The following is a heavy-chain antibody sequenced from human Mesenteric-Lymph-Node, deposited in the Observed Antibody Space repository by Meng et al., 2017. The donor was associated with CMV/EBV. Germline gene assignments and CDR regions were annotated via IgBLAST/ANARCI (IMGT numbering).Heavy chain of an antibody. D-gene: IGHD3-3*01. Sequence: SETLSLTCAVYGGPISGYYWSWIRQPPGKGLEWIGEINHSGSTNYNPSLKSRVTISADTSKNQFSLNLSSVTAADTAVYYCARGVSLRFPSYYGMDVWGQGTTVTVSS. CDR3: ARGVSLRFPSYYGMDV. CDR2: INHSGST. CDR1: GGPISGYY. V-gene: IGHV4-34*01. J-gene: IGHJ6*02.